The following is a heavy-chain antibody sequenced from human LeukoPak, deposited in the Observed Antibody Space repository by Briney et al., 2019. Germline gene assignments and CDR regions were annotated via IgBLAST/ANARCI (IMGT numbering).Heavy chain of an antibody. CDR3: ARDLARYFDL. Sequence: GGSLRLSCAASGFTFSSYSVNWVRQAPGKGLEWVSYISGNSRAIYYADSVKGRFTISRDNAKNSLYLQMSSLGDEDTAVYYYARDLARYFDLWGRGTQVTVSS. J-gene: IGHJ2*01. CDR2: ISGNSRAI. V-gene: IGHV3-48*02. CDR1: GFTFSSYS.